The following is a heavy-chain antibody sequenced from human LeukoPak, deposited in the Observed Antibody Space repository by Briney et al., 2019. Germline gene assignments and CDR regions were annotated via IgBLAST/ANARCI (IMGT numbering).Heavy chain of an antibody. J-gene: IGHJ4*02. V-gene: IGHV4-34*01. CDR3: ARFVVGQWLINY. D-gene: IGHD6-19*01. CDR2: INHSGST. CDR1: GGSFSGYY. Sequence: SETLSLTCAVYGGSFSGYYWSWIRQPPGKGLEWIGEINHSGSTKYNPSLKSRVTISVDTSKNQFPLKLSSVTAADTAVYYCARFVVGQWLINYWGQGALVTVSS.